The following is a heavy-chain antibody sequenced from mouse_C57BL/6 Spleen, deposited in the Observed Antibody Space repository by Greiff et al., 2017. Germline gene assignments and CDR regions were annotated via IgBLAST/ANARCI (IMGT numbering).Heavy chain of an antibody. CDR1: GYTFTSYW. D-gene: IGHD1-1*01. J-gene: IGHJ1*03. Sequence: QVQLQQPGTELVKPGASVKLSCKASGYTFTSYWMHWVKQRPGQGLEWIGNINPSNGGTNYNEKFKSKATLPVDKSSSTAYMQLSSLTSEDAAVYYCARGAYYYGSSYLYWYFDVWGTGTTVTVSS. V-gene: IGHV1-53*01. CDR2: INPSNGGT. CDR3: ARGAYYYGSSYLYWYFDV.